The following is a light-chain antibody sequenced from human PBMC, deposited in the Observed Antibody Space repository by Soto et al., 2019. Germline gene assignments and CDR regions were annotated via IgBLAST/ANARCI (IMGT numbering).Light chain of an antibody. CDR3: GTWDSSLSAYV. V-gene: IGLV1-51*02. CDR2: ENN. CDR1: SSNIGNNY. J-gene: IGLJ1*01. Sequence: QSVLTQPPSASAAPGQKVAISSSGSSSNIGNNYVAWYQQLPGTAPKLLIYENNKRPSGIPGRFSGSKSGTSATLGITGLQTGDEADYYCGTWDSSLSAYVFGTGTKVTVL.